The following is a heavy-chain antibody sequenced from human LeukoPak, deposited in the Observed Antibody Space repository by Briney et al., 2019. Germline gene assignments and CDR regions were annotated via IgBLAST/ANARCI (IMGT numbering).Heavy chain of an antibody. J-gene: IGHJ4*02. CDR1: GYTFTSYG. Sequence: ASVKVSCKASGYTFTSYGISWVRQAPGQGLEWMGWISAYNGNTNYAQKFQGRVTMTRDTSISTAYMELSRLRSDDTAVYYCARDKSGSSGWYSYFDYWGQGTLVTVSS. CDR2: ISAYNGNT. D-gene: IGHD6-19*01. CDR3: ARDKSGSSGWYSYFDY. V-gene: IGHV1-18*01.